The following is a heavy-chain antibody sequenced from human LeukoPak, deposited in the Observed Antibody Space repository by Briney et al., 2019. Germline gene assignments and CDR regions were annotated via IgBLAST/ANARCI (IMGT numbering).Heavy chain of an antibody. CDR1: GFTFSTYG. D-gene: IGHD1-26*01. V-gene: IGHV3-30*18. CDR3: AKGGKWDVTPFDY. Sequence: GGSLRLSCIASGFTFSTYGMHWVRQAPGKGLEWVAVISYDGSDKYYADSVKGRFTISRDNSKNTLFLQMNSLRAEDTAVYYCAKGGKWDVTPFDYWGQGTLVTVSS. J-gene: IGHJ4*02. CDR2: ISYDGSDK.